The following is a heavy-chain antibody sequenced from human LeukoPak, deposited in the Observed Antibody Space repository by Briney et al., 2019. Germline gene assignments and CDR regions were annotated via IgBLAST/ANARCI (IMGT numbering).Heavy chain of an antibody. J-gene: IGHJ6*03. CDR2: IYYSGST. CDR3: ARVPRFLEWLPNYHYYYYMDV. V-gene: IGHV4-59*11. Sequence: SETLSLTCTVSGGSISSHYWSWIRQPPGKGLEWIGYIYYSGSTNYNPSLKSRVTISVDTSKNQFSLKLSSVTAADTAVYYCARVPRFLEWLPNYHYYYYMDVWGKGTTVTVSS. CDR1: GGSISSHY. D-gene: IGHD3-3*01.